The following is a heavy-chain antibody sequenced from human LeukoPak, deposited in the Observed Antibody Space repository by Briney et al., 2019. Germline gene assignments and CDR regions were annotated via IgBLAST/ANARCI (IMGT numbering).Heavy chain of an antibody. CDR1: GGSISSGDYY. Sequence: PSQTLSLTCTVSGGSISSGDYYWSWIRQPPGEGLEWIGYIYYSGSTYYNPSLKSRVTISVDTSKNQFSLKLSSVTAADTAVYYCAREMIVVNVPYNWFDPWGQGTLVTVSS. J-gene: IGHJ5*02. D-gene: IGHD3-22*01. CDR2: IYYSGST. V-gene: IGHV4-30-4*01. CDR3: AREMIVVNVPYNWFDP.